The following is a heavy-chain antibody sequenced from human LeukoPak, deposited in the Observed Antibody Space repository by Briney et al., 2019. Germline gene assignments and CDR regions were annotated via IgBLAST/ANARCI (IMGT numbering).Heavy chain of an antibody. CDR3: TKGYSSSPRGDDAFDI. CDR2: ISWNSGSM. Sequence: GGSLRLSCAASGFTFSSYGMHWVRQPPGKGLEWVSRISWNSGSMGYADSVKGRFTISRDNAKNSLYLKMNSLKTEDMALYYCTKGYSSSPRGDDAFDIWGQGTMATVSS. D-gene: IGHD6-19*01. J-gene: IGHJ3*02. CDR1: GFTFSSYG. V-gene: IGHV3-9*03.